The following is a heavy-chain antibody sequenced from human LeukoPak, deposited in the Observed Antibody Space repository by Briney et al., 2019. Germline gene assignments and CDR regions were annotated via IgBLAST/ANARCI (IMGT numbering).Heavy chain of an antibody. V-gene: IGHV1-2*02. CDR3: ARSGYISAYDY. CDR2: INFNSGGT. CDR1: GYTFTGYY. J-gene: IGHJ4*02. Sequence: ASVKVSCKASGYTFTGYYIHWVRQAPGQGLEWMGWINFNSGGTNYAQNFQGRVTLTSDTSITTVYMELTRLRSDDTAIYFCARSGYISAYDYWGQGTLVTVSS. D-gene: IGHD5-18*01.